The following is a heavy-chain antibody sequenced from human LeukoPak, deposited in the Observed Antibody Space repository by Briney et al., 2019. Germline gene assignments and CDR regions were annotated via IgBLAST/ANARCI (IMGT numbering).Heavy chain of an antibody. D-gene: IGHD3-22*01. CDR2: INPSGGST. CDR3: ARSYYDSGAFDI. CDR1: GYTFTSYY. J-gene: IGHJ3*02. V-gene: IGHV1-46*01. Sequence: ASVKVSCKASGYTFTSYYLHWVRQAPGQGLEWMGIINPSGGSTSYAQKFQGRVTMTRDTSTSTVYMELSSLRPEDTAVYYCARSYYDSGAFDIWGQGTMVTVSS.